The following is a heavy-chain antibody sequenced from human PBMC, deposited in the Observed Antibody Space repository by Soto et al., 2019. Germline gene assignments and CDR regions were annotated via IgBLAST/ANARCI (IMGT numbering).Heavy chain of an antibody. CDR1: GYSFTSYW. V-gene: IGHV5-10-1*01. Sequence: GESLKICCEGSGYSFTSYWINWVRQMPGKGLEWMGRIDPSDSYTNNSPSFQGHVTISADKSISTAYLQWSSLKASDTAMYYCSRRRRDGYNHEAFAIWGQGTMVTVSS. CDR3: SRRRRDGYNHEAFAI. CDR2: IDPSDSYT. D-gene: IGHD5-12*01. J-gene: IGHJ3*02.